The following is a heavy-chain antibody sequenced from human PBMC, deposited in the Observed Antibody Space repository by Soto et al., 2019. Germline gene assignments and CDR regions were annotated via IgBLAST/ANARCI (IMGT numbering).Heavy chain of an antibody. V-gene: IGHV3-30*03. D-gene: IGHD5-18*01. CDR2: ISYDGSNK. Sequence: HPGGSLRLSCAASGFTFSSYGMHWVRQAPGKGLEWVAVISYDGSNKYYADSVKGRFTISRDNSKNTLYLQMNSLRAEDTAVYYCATDQIQLWPYYFDYWGQGTLVTVSS. J-gene: IGHJ4*02. CDR3: ATDQIQLWPYYFDY. CDR1: GFTFSSYG.